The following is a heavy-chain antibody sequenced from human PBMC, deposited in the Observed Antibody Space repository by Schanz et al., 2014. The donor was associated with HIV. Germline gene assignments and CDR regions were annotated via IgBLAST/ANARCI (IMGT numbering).Heavy chain of an antibody. D-gene: IGHD6-6*01. CDR3: AKAYSTSRPYSMDI. CDR2: ISWNSVSI. Sequence: EVQLVESGGALVQPGRSLRLSCAASGFTFDDYAMHWVRQAPGKGLEWVLGISWNSVSIGYADSVKGRFTISRDNAKNSLYMQMNSLRGDDTALYYCAKAYSTSRPYSMDIWGQGTTVTVSS. J-gene: IGHJ6*02. CDR1: GFTFDDYA. V-gene: IGHV3-9*01.